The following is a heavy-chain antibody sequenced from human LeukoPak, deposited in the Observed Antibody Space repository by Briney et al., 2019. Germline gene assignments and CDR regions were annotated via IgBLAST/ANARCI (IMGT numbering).Heavy chain of an antibody. Sequence: GGSLRLSCAASGFTFSDYYMSWIRQAPGKGLEWVSYISSSSSTIYYADSVKGRFTISRDNAKNSLYLQMNSLRAEDTAVYYCARDGGGTYYYDSSGPEAFDIWGQGTMVTVSS. J-gene: IGHJ3*02. V-gene: IGHV3-11*04. CDR1: GFTFSDYY. D-gene: IGHD3-22*01. CDR3: ARDGGGTYYYDSSGPEAFDI. CDR2: ISSSSSTI.